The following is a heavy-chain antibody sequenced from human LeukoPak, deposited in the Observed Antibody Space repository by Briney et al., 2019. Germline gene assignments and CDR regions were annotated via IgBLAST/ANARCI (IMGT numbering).Heavy chain of an antibody. CDR3: ARLDDDSSGYFKNDAFDI. D-gene: IGHD3-22*01. CDR1: GYSFTSYW. V-gene: IGHV5-51*01. J-gene: IGHJ3*02. CDR2: IYPGDSDT. Sequence: GESLKISCKGSGYSFTSYWIGWVRQMPGKGLEWMGIIYPGDSDTRYSPSFQGQVTISADKSISTAYLQWSSLKASDTAIYYCARLDDDSSGYFKNDAFDIWGQGTMVTVSS.